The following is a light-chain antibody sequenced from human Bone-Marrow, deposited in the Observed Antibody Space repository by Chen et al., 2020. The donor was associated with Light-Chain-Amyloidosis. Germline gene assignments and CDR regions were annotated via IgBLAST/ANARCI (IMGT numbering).Light chain of an antibody. V-gene: IGLV2-14*01. CDR1: SSYVGGYNY. J-gene: IGLJ3*02. CDR2: ELS. Sequence: QSALTQPSSVSGSPGQSITLSCPGTSSYVGGYNYVSWYQQHPGKAPKLIIYELSNRPSGVSDRFSGSKSGNTASLTISGLQAEDEADYYCSSWTSSNTLVFGGGTKLTVL. CDR3: SSWTSSNTLV.